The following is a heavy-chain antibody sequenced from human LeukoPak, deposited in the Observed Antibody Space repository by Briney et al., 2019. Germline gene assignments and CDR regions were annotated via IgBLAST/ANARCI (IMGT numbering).Heavy chain of an antibody. CDR1: GFTFSSYS. V-gene: IGHV3-23*01. CDR2: ISSSGGST. D-gene: IGHD3-22*01. Sequence: GGSLRLSCAASGFTFSSYSMNWVRQAPGKGLEWVSDISSSGGSTYYADSVKGRFTISRDNSKNILYLQMDSLRAEDTATYYCAKDPFVRYYDTSGYPYDSWGQGTMVTVSS. J-gene: IGHJ4*02. CDR3: AKDPFVRYYDTSGYPYDS.